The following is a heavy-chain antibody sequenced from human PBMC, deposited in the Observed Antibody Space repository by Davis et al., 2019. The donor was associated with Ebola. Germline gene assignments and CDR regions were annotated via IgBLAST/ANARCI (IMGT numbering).Heavy chain of an antibody. Sequence: GGSLRLSCAASGFTFSSYGMHWVRQAPGKGLEWVAVIWYDGSNKYYVDSVMGRFTISRDNSKNTLYLQMNSLRAEGTAVYYCARDRGTGTTGSYGMDVWGKGTTVTVSS. D-gene: IGHD1-1*01. CDR3: ARDRGTGTTGSYGMDV. V-gene: IGHV3-33*01. CDR2: IWYDGSNK. CDR1: GFTFSSYG. J-gene: IGHJ6*04.